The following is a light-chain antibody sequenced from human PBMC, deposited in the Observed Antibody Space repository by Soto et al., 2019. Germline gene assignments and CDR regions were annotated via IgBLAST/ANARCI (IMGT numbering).Light chain of an antibody. Sequence: DIQMNQSPSSLSASVGDRVTMTCRASQRISSYLNWYQQKPGTAPKLLIYAASNLQSGVPSRFSGSGSGTNFPLTISRLQPEDFATYYCQQSYNTPRTFGQGTKVEIK. CDR2: AAS. J-gene: IGKJ1*01. CDR1: QRISSY. V-gene: IGKV1-39*01. CDR3: QQSYNTPRT.